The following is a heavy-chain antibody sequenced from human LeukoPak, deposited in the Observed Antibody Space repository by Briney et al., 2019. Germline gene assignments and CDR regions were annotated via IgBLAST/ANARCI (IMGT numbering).Heavy chain of an antibody. CDR1: GFTFTAYT. D-gene: IGHD3-22*01. CDR2: ISSSGSYI. Sequence: PGGSLRLSCAASGFTFTAYTINWVRQAPGRGLEWVSYISSSGSYIYYADSVKGRFTISIDNAKNSLYLQMNSLRAEDTAVYYCARDPHYYDSSGYLLGGYYYYYMDVWGKGTTVTISS. J-gene: IGHJ6*03. V-gene: IGHV3-21*01. CDR3: ARDPHYYDSSGYLLGGYYYYYMDV.